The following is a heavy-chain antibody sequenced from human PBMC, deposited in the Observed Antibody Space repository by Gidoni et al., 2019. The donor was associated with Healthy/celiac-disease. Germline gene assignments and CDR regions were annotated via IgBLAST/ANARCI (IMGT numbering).Heavy chain of an antibody. D-gene: IGHD6-13*01. Sequence: QVQLQQWVAGLLKPSETLSLICAVDGGSFSGYYWSCIRQTPGKGLEWIGEINHSGSPNYNPSLKSRVTISVDTSKNQFSLKLISVTAADTAVYYCATRLAAAGTPSLDYWGQGTLVTVSS. CDR1: GGSFSGYY. CDR3: ATRLAAAGTPSLDY. CDR2: INHSGSP. V-gene: IGHV4-34*01. J-gene: IGHJ4*02.